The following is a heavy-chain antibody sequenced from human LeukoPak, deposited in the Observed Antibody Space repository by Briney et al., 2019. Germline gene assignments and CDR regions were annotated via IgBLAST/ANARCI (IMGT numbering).Heavy chain of an antibody. CDR3: AKVAISLIAVVKTPCDS. J-gene: IGHJ4*02. Sequence: GGSLRLSCAASGFTFGDYAMSWVRQAPGKGLEWVSGITGSGGSTYYADSVKGRFTISRDNSKNTLFLQMSSLRADDTAVYYCAKVAISLIAVVKTPCDSWGQGTLVTVSS. CDR1: GFTFGDYA. V-gene: IGHV3-23*01. D-gene: IGHD3-22*01. CDR2: ITGSGGST.